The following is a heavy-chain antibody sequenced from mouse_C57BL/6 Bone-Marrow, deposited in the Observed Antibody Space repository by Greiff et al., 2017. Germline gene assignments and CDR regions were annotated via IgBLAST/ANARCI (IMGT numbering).Heavy chain of an antibody. V-gene: IGHV1-4*01. CDR2: INPSSGYT. CDR1: GYTFTSYT. J-gene: IGHJ4*01. CDR3: ARLGHYAMDY. D-gene: IGHD4-1*01. Sequence: QVQLQQSGAELARPGASVTMSCKASGYTFTSYTMHWVKQRPGQGLEWIGYINPSSGYTKYNQKFKDKATLTADKSSSTAYMQLSSLTSEDSAVYYCARLGHYAMDYWGKGTSVTVSS.